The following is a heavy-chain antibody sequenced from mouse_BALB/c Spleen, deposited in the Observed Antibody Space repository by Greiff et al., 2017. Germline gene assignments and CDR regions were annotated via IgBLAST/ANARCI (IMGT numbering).Heavy chain of an antibody. Sequence: EVQLQESGPELVKPGASVKIPCKASGYTFTDYNMDWVKQSHGKSLEWIGDINPNNGGTIYNQKFKGKATLTVDKSSSTAYMELRSLTSEDTAVYYCARRGNVNWYFDVWGAGTTVTVSS. V-gene: IGHV1-18*01. CDR2: INPNNGGT. J-gene: IGHJ1*01. CDR3: ARRGNVNWYFDV. CDR1: GYTFTDYN.